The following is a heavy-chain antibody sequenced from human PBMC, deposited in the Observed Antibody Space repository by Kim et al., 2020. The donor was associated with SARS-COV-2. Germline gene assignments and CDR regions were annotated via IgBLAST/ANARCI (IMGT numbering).Heavy chain of an antibody. CDR3: ARDRRPYDILTGFLGGLYGMDV. J-gene: IGHJ6*02. Sequence: SETLSLTCTVSGGSISSGGYYWSWIRQHPGKGLEWIGYIYYSGSTYYNPSLKSRVTISVDTSKNQFSLKLSSVTAADTAVYYCARDRRPYDILTGFLGGLYGMDVWGQGTTVTVSS. V-gene: IGHV4-31*03. D-gene: IGHD3-9*01. CDR2: IYYSGST. CDR1: GGSISSGGYY.